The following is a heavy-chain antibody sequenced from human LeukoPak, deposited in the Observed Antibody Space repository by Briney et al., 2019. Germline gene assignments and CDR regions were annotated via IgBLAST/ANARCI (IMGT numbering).Heavy chain of an antibody. Sequence: SETLSLTCTVSGGSISSYYWSWIRQPAGKGLEWIGRIYTSGSANYNPSLKSRVTMSVDTSKNQFSLKLSSVTAADTAVYYCARDTLWFGGEVYFDYWGQGTLVTVSS. CDR2: IYTSGSA. CDR1: GGSISSYY. V-gene: IGHV4-4*07. CDR3: ARDTLWFGGEVYFDY. J-gene: IGHJ4*02. D-gene: IGHD3-10*01.